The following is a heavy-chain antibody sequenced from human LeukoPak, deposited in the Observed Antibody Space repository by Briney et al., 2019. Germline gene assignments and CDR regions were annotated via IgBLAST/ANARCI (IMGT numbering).Heavy chain of an antibody. V-gene: IGHV1-2*06. D-gene: IGHD1-7*01. CDR2: INPDGGVT. CDR3: ARGVTGTTATLTYYYYIDV. J-gene: IGHJ6*03. CDR1: GYTFTGYS. Sequence: ASVKVSCKASGYTFTGYSIHWVRQAPGQGPEWMGRINPDGGVTKSAQKFQGRVTMTRDTSISTAYMELSRLRSDDTAVYYCARGVTGTTATLTYYYYIDVWGKGTTVTVSS.